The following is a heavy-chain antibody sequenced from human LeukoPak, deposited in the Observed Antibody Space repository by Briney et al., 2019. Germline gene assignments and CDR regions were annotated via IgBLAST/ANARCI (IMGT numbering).Heavy chain of an antibody. CDR2: IHTSGST. CDR3: AREFSGTSIAARVFDS. D-gene: IGHD6-6*01. V-gene: IGHV4-4*07. J-gene: IGHJ4*02. CDR1: GGSITSYY. Sequence: SETLSLTCTVSGGSITSYYWRYIRQPAGKGLEWIGRIHTSGSTNYNPSLKSRVTMSVDTSKNQFSLKLSSVTAADTAIYYCAREFSGTSIAARVFDSWGQGTLVTVSS.